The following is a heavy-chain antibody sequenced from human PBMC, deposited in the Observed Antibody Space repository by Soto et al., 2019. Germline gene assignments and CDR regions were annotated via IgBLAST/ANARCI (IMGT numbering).Heavy chain of an antibody. V-gene: IGHV3-23*01. Sequence: VGSLILSCSSSVFTFISYSMSLFLQAPVNWLEWVSAISGSVTTTYYGDSVKVRLTISRDNSKNTLYLQMNSLRAEDTAVYYCAKSPWGYCTHGVCYTVHYWGKGNMV. CDR2: ISGSVTTT. CDR1: VFTFISYS. D-gene: IGHD2-8*01. J-gene: IGHJ4*02. CDR3: AKSPWGYCTHGVCYTVHY.